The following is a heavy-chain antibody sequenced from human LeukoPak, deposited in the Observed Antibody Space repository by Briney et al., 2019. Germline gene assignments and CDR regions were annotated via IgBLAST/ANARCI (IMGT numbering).Heavy chain of an antibody. CDR3: ATEGKIVRGVYTDY. CDR2: IIPMFGTA. D-gene: IGHD3-10*02. CDR1: GGTFSSYE. J-gene: IGHJ4*02. V-gene: IGHV1-69*06. Sequence: SVKVSCKASGGTFSSYEISWVRQAPGQGLEWMGGIIPMFGTAKYAQKFQGRVTITADKSTSTAYMELSSLRSEDTAVYYCATEGKIVRGVYTDYWGQGTLVTVSS.